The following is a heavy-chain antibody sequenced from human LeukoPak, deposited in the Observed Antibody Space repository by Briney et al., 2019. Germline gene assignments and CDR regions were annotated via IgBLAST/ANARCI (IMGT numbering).Heavy chain of an antibody. CDR2: INTNTGNP. CDR3: ARDQGPTGTYDILTGYSP. CDR1: GYTFASYA. V-gene: IGHV7-4-1*02. J-gene: IGHJ5*02. D-gene: IGHD3-9*01. Sequence: ASVKVSCKASGYTFASYAMNWVRQAPGQGPEWMGWINTNTGNPTYAQGFTGRFVFSLDTSVSTAYLQISSLKAEDTAVYYCARDQGPTGTYDILTGYSPWGQGTLVTVSS.